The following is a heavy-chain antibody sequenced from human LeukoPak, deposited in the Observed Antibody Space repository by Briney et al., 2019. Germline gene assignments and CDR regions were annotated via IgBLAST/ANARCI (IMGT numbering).Heavy chain of an antibody. CDR1: GGSFSGYY. V-gene: IGHV4-34*01. D-gene: IGHD4-23*01. Sequence: SETLSLTCAVYGGSFSGYYWGWIRQPPGNGLEWIGGINHSGSTNYNPSLKSRVTISVDTSKNQFSLKLSSVTAADTAVYYCARGLDYGGNSGQAFDYWGQGTLVTVSS. J-gene: IGHJ4*02. CDR2: INHSGST. CDR3: ARGLDYGGNSGQAFDY.